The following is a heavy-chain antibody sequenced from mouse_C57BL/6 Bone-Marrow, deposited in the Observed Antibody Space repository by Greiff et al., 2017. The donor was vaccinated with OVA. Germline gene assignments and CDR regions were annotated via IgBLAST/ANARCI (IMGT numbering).Heavy chain of an antibody. Sequence: VQLQESGAELARPGASVKLSCKASGYTFTSYGISWVKQRTGQGLEWIGEIYPRSGNPSYNEKFKGKATLTADKSSSTAYMELLSLTSEDSAVYFCSRPHYYGSSYWYFDVWGTGTTVTVSS. CDR2: IYPRSGNP. D-gene: IGHD1-1*01. CDR3: SRPHYYGSSYWYFDV. CDR1: GYTFTSYG. V-gene: IGHV1-81*01. J-gene: IGHJ1*03.